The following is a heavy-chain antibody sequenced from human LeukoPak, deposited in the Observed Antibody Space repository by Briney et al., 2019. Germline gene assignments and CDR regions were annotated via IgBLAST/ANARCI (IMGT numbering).Heavy chain of an antibody. CDR2: ISWNSGSI. CDR1: EFSVGSNY. D-gene: IGHD3-10*01. V-gene: IGHV3-9*01. Sequence: GGSLRLSCAASEFSVGSNYMTWVRQAPGKGLEWVSGISWNSGSIVYADSVKGRFTISRDNAKNSLYLQMNSLRAEDTALYYCAKGVRITMVRGAFDSWGQGTMVTVSS. J-gene: IGHJ3*02. CDR3: AKGVRITMVRGAFDS.